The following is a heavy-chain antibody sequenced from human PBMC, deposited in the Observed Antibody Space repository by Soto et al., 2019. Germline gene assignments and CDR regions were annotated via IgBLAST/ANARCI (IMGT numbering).Heavy chain of an antibody. CDR2: INPNSGGT. J-gene: IGHJ6*02. Sequence: ASVKVSCKASGYTFTDYYMHWVRQAPGQGLEWMGWINPNSGGTNYAQKFQGRVTMTRDTSISTAYMELSSLRSEDTAVYYCARGGSTIFGVVIPLPRDVWGQGTTVTVSS. V-gene: IGHV1-2*02. CDR3: ARGGSTIFGVVIPLPRDV. CDR1: GYTFTDYY. D-gene: IGHD3-3*01.